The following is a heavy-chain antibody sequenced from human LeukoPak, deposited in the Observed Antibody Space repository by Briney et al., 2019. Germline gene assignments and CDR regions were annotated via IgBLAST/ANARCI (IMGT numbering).Heavy chain of an antibody. CDR2: INSDGSST. CDR3: VMYTSGWD. Sequence: GGSLRLSCAVSGSTISSYYMHWVRQAPGKGLVWVSRINSDGSSTAYADSVKGRFTISRDNAKNTLYLQTNSLRAEDTAVYYCVMYTSGWDWGQGTLVTASS. CDR1: GSTISSYY. V-gene: IGHV3-74*01. J-gene: IGHJ4*02. D-gene: IGHD6-19*01.